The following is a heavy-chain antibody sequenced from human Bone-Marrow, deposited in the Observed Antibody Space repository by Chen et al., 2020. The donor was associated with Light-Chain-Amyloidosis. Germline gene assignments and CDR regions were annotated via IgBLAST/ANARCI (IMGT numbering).Heavy chain of an antibody. Sequence: QVQLPESGPGLVKPSETLSLTCTVSGGSISSYYWSWIRQPPGKGLAWIVYIYYSGSTNYNPSLKSRVTISVDTSKNQFSLKLSSVTAADTAVYYCARGSRITIFGVSYPFDAFDIWGQGTMVTVSS. V-gene: IGHV4-59*01. J-gene: IGHJ3*02. CDR2: IYYSGST. CDR1: GGSISSYY. CDR3: ARGSRITIFGVSYPFDAFDI. D-gene: IGHD3-3*01.